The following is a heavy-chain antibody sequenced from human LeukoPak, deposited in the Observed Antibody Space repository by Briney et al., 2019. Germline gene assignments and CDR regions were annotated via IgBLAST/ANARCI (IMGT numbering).Heavy chain of an antibody. V-gene: IGHV4-39*07. CDR1: GGSISSSSYY. J-gene: IGHJ4*02. Sequence: PSETLSLTCTVSGGSISSSSYYWGWIRQPPGKGLEWIGSIYYSGSTYYNPSLKSRVTISVDTSKNQFSLKLSSVTAADTAVYYCARVSGIQLWPFFDYWGQGTLVTVSS. CDR2: IYYSGST. D-gene: IGHD5-18*01. CDR3: ARVSGIQLWPFFDY.